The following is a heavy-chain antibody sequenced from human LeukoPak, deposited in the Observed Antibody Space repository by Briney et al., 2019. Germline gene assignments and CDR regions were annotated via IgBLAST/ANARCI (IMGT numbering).Heavy chain of an antibody. J-gene: IGHJ3*02. Sequence: SETLSLTCTVSGGSISSYYWSWIRQPAGKGLEWIGRIYSSGSTTYNPSLKSRVTMSGDTSKNQLSLKLSSVTAADTAVYYCARDMNPDAFDIWGQGTMVTVSS. V-gene: IGHV4-4*07. CDR1: GGSISSYY. CDR2: IYSSGST. D-gene: IGHD3-16*01. CDR3: ARDMNPDAFDI.